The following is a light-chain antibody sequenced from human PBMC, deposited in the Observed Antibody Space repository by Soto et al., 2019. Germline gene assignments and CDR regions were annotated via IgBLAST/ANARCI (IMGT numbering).Light chain of an antibody. V-gene: IGLV2-14*01. CDR3: FSYTSSGTYV. J-gene: IGLJ1*01. Sequence: QSALAQPASVSGSPGQSITISCTGTSSDVGAYNHVSWYQHHPGKAPKLMIYEVSNRPSGVSNRFSGSKSGNTASLTISGLQAEDETDYYCFSYTSSGTYVFGTGTKVTVL. CDR2: EVS. CDR1: SSDVGAYNH.